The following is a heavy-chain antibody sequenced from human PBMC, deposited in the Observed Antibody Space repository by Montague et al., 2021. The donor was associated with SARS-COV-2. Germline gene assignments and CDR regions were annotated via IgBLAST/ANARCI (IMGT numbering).Heavy chain of an antibody. V-gene: IGHV4-61*02. CDR1: GGSISSGSYY. D-gene: IGHD1-26*01. CDR3: ARAKWELYFDY. Sequence: TLSLTCTVSGGSISSGSYYWSWIRQPAGKGLEWIGRIYTSGSTNYNPSLKSRVTISVDTSKNQFSLKLSSVTAADTAVYYCARAKWELYFDYWGQGTLATVSS. CDR2: IYTSGST. J-gene: IGHJ4*02.